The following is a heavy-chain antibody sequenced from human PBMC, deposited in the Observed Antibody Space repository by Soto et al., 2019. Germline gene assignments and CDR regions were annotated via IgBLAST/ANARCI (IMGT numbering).Heavy chain of an antibody. Sequence: QVQLQQWGAGLLKPSETLSLTCAVYGGSFSGYYWGWIRQPPGKGREWMGEINHSGSTNYNPSLKSRVTISVDTSKNQFSLKLSSVTAADTAVYYCARGNAHRYGTTKYYYYYYGMDVWGQGTTVTVSS. V-gene: IGHV4-34*01. CDR2: INHSGST. CDR1: GGSFSGYY. D-gene: IGHD5-18*01. CDR3: ARGNAHRYGTTKYYYYYYGMDV. J-gene: IGHJ6*02.